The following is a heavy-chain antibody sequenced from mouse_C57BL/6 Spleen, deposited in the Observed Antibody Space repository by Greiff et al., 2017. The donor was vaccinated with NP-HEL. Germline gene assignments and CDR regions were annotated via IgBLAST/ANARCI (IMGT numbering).Heavy chain of an antibody. Sequence: VQLQQPGAELVRPGSSVKLSCKASGYTFTSYWMDWVKQRPGQGLEWIGNIYPSDSETHYNQKFKDKATLTVDKSSSTAYMQLSSLTSEDSAVYYCARRNYYGSSEDWYFDVWGTGTTVTVSS. V-gene: IGHV1-61*01. J-gene: IGHJ1*03. CDR1: GYTFTSYW. CDR3: ARRNYYGSSEDWYFDV. CDR2: IYPSDSET. D-gene: IGHD1-1*01.